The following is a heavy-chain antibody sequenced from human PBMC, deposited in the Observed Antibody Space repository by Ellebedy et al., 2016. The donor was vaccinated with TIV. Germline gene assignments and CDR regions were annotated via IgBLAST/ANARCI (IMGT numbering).Heavy chain of an antibody. CDR3: ARETWFRFDY. J-gene: IGHJ4*02. CDR2: IKSKINGGTA. Sequence: GGSLRLXCAASGFSFSNVWMAWVRQAPGKGLEWVGHIKSKINGGTADYAAPVKGRFTISRDDPKGTVYLQIDSLRVEDTALYYCARETWFRFDYWGQGTLVTVSS. V-gene: IGHV3-15*01. D-gene: IGHD3-10*01. CDR1: GFSFSNVW.